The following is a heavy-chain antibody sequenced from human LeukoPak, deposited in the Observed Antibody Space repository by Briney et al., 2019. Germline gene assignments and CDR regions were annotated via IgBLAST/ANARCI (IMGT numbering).Heavy chain of an antibody. CDR3: ARTSRQCYFDY. J-gene: IGHJ4*02. V-gene: IGHV3-72*01. CDR1: GFTFSDHY. Sequence: GGSLRLSCAASGFTFSDHYMDWVRQAPGKGLEWVARTRNKPNGYTTEYAASVKGRFTISRDASKDSLYLQMNSLKTEDTAVYYCARTSRQCYFDYWGQGTLVTVSS. CDR2: TRNKPNGYTT.